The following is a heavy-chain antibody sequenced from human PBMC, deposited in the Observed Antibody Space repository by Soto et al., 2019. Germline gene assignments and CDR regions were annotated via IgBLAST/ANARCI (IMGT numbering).Heavy chain of an antibody. CDR1: GYTFTSYG. Sequence: GPSVKVSCPASGYTFTSYGISWVRQAPGQGLEWMGWISAYNGNTNYAQKLQGRVTMTTDTSTSTAYMELRSLRSDDTAVYYCARLVLWKYQLLYWFALCGQGSLVTVS. CDR2: ISAYNGNT. D-gene: IGHD2-2*01. J-gene: IGHJ5*02. CDR3: ARLVLWKYQLLYWFAL. V-gene: IGHV1-18*04.